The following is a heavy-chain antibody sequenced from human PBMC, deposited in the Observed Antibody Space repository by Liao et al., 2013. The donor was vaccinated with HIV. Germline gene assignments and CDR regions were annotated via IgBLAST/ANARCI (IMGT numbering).Heavy chain of an antibody. CDR1: GGSFSGYY. V-gene: IGHV4-34*01. J-gene: IGHJ4*02. D-gene: IGHD7-27*01. Sequence: QVQLHQWGAGLLKPSETLSLTCAVYGGSFSGYYWSWIRQPPGKGLEWIGEINHSGSTNYNPSLKSRVALSVDTSKNQFSLELTSVTAADTAVYFCARADNWGQRGFDCWGQGTLVTVSS. CDR2: INHSGST. CDR3: ARADNWGQRGFDC.